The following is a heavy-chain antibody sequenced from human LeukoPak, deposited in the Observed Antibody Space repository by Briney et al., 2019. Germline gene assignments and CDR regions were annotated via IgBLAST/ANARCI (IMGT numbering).Heavy chain of an antibody. D-gene: IGHD3-22*01. V-gene: IGHV4-34*01. CDR2: INHSGST. Sequence: PSETLSLTCAVYGGSFSGYYWSWIRQPPGKGLEWIGEINHSGSTNYNPSLKSRVTISVDTPKNQFSLKLSSVTAADTAVYYCARAGSLVMVIYDYWGQGTLVTVSS. CDR3: ARAGSLVMVIYDY. CDR1: GGSFSGYY. J-gene: IGHJ4*02.